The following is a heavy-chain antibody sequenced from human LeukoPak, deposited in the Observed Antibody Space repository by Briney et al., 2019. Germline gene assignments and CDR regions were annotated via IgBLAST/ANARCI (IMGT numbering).Heavy chain of an antibody. Sequence: GGSLRLSCAASGFTFSSYEMNWVRQAPGKGLEWVSYISSSGSTIYYADSVKGRFTISRDNAKNSLYLQMNSVRAEDTAVYYCARDASMIGDYWGQGTLVTVSS. D-gene: IGHD3-22*01. V-gene: IGHV3-48*03. CDR1: GFTFSSYE. CDR2: ISSSGSTI. CDR3: ARDASMIGDY. J-gene: IGHJ4*02.